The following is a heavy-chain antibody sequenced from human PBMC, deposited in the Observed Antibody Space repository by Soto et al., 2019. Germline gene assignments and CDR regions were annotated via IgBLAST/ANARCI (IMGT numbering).Heavy chain of an antibody. CDR1: GFTFSSYS. J-gene: IGHJ3*02. D-gene: IGHD3-16*01. CDR2: ISSSSSYI. V-gene: IGHV3-21*01. CDR3: ARDPGGNDAFDI. Sequence: GGSLGLACASSGFTFSSYSMNCVRHAPGKGLEWVSSISSSSSYIYYADSVKGRFTISRDNAKNSLYLQMNSLRAEDTAVYYCARDPGGNDAFDIWGQGTMVTVSS.